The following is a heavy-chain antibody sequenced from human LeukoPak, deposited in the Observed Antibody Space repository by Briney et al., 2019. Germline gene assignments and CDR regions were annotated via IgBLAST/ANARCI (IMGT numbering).Heavy chain of an antibody. D-gene: IGHD3-3*01. CDR2: IYTSGST. CDR1: GGSISSGSYY. Sequence: PSQTLSLTCTVSGGSISSGSYYWSWIRQPAGKGLEWIGRIYTSGSTNYNPSLKSRVTMSVDTSKNQFSLKLSSVTAADTAVYYCARGAQERFYGFDPWGQGTLVTVSS. V-gene: IGHV4-61*02. J-gene: IGHJ5*02. CDR3: ARGAQERFYGFDP.